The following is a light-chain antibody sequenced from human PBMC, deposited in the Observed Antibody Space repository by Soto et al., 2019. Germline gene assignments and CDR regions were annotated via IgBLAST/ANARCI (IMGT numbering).Light chain of an antibody. V-gene: IGKV3-15*01. CDR3: QQYNNWPRT. CDR1: QSVSSI. Sequence: EIVMTQSPATLSVSPGERATLSCRASQSVSSILAWYQQKPGQAPRLLIYGASTRATGIPARFSGSGSGTEFTLTISRLQSEDFAVYYCQQYNNWPRTFGQGTKVEIK. J-gene: IGKJ1*01. CDR2: GAS.